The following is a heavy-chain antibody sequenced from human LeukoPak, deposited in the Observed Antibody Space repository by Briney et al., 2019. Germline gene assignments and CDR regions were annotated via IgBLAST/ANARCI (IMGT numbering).Heavy chain of an antibody. CDR2: IYHSGST. Sequence: SETLSLTCAVYGGSFSGYYWSWIRQPPGKGLEWIGEIYHSGSTNYNPSLKSRVTISVDTSKNQFSLKLSSVTAADTAVYYCARGWDYGNYLDYFDYWGQGTLVTVSS. J-gene: IGHJ4*02. V-gene: IGHV4-34*01. D-gene: IGHD4-11*01. CDR1: GGSFSGYY. CDR3: ARGWDYGNYLDYFDY.